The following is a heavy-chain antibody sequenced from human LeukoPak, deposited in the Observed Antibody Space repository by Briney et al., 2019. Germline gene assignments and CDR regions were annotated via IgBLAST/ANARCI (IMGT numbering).Heavy chain of an antibody. CDR3: AREVLWFGEPSYWFDP. CDR1: GFTFSSYS. D-gene: IGHD3-10*01. V-gene: IGHV3-21*01. J-gene: IGHJ5*02. Sequence: GGSLRLSCAASGFTFSSYSMNWVRQAPGKGLEWVSSISSSSSYIYYADSVKGRFTISRDNAKNSLYLQMNGLRAEDTAVYYCAREVLWFGEPSYWFDPWGQGTLVTVSS. CDR2: ISSSSSYI.